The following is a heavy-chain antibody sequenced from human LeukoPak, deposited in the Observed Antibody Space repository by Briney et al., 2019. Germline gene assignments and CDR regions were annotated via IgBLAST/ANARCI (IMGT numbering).Heavy chain of an antibody. CDR3: ARVQTYYYGSERNHYYYMDV. J-gene: IGHJ6*03. CDR2: INHSGST. D-gene: IGHD3-10*01. Sequence: PSETLSLTCAVYGGSFSGYYWSWIRQPPGKGLEWIGEINHSGSTNYNPSPKSRVTISVDTSKNQFSLKLSSVTAADTAVYYCARVQTYYYGSERNHYYYMDVWGKGTTVTVSS. CDR1: GGSFSGYY. V-gene: IGHV4-34*01.